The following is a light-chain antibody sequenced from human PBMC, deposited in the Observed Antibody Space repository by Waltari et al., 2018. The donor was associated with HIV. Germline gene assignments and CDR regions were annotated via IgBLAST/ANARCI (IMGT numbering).Light chain of an antibody. J-gene: IGKJ1*01. CDR1: QSVSNN. Sequence: LIMTQSPGSLSVSPGERVTLSCRASQSVSNNLAWFQHQRGQPPRLLIFGVSSKAARVPDIFRGSGSGTEFNLTISGLRSEDFATYYCQQYHSWPWTFGQGTKVEV. CDR3: QQYHSWPWT. V-gene: IGKV3-15*01. CDR2: GVS.